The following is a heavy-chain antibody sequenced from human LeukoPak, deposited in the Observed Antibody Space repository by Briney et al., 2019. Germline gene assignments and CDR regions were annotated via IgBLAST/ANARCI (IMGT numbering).Heavy chain of an antibody. CDR2: ISTDGSKT. CDR1: GFTFSDYA. CDR3: ARDRAYGSRGWYFDYYDY. Sequence: GGSLRLSCVASGFTFSDYAMQWVRQAPGRGLEYVSAISTDGSKTSHANSVKGRFTISRDNSKNTLYLQMGSLRVEDMAVYYCARDRAYGSRGWYFDYYDYWGQGTLVTVSS. J-gene: IGHJ4*02. D-gene: IGHD6-19*01. V-gene: IGHV3-64*01.